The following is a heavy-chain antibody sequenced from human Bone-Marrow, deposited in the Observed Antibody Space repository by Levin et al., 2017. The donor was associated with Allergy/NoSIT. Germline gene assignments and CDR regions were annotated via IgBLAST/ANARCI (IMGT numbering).Heavy chain of an antibody. CDR3: ASNSYYDLLTGYYNPVDY. V-gene: IGHV4-39*01. J-gene: IGHJ4*02. CDR1: GGSISRSSYY. CDR2: IFYNGTT. Sequence: KTSETLSLTCTVSGGSISRSSYYWGWIRQPPGTGLEWIGRIFYNGTTYYNPSLKSRATISVDTSKNQFSLTLSSVTAADTAVYYCASNSYYDLLTGYYNPVDYWGQGTLVTVSS. D-gene: IGHD3-9*01.